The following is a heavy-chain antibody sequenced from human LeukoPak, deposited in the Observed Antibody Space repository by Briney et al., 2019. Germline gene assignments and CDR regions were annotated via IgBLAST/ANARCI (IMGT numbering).Heavy chain of an antibody. Sequence: SETLSLTCTVSGGSISSYYWSWIRQPPGKGLEWIGYIYYSGSTNYNPSLKSRVTISVDTSKNQFSLKLSSVTAADTAVYYCARGYSRLSNWFDPWGQGTLVTVSS. D-gene: IGHD6-13*01. CDR2: IYYSGST. V-gene: IGHV4-59*08. J-gene: IGHJ5*02. CDR3: ARGYSRLSNWFDP. CDR1: GGSISSYY.